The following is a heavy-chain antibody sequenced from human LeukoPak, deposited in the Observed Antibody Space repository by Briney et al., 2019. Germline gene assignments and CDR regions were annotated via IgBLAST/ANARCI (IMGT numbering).Heavy chain of an antibody. CDR2: INPNSGGT. Sequence: ASVKVSCKASGYTFTGYYMHCVRQAPGQGLEWMGWINPNSGGTNYAQKFQGRVTMTRDTSISTAYMELSRLRSDDTAVYYCARGGESYYYDSSGPFDYWGQGTLSPSPQ. CDR3: ARGGESYYYDSSGPFDY. V-gene: IGHV1-2*02. J-gene: IGHJ4*02. D-gene: IGHD3-22*01. CDR1: GYTFTGYY.